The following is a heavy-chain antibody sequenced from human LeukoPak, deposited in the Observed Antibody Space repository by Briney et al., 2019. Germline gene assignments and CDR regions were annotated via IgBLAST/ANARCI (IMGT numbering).Heavy chain of an antibody. D-gene: IGHD2-15*01. Sequence: GGSLRLSCAASGFTFSSYAMSWVRQAPGKGLEWVSAISGSGGSTYYADSVKGRFTISRDNSKNTLYLQMNSLRAEDTAVYYCAKGGYCSGGSCPTPADWFDPWGQGTLVTVSS. CDR1: GFTFSSYA. J-gene: IGHJ5*02. CDR2: ISGSGGST. V-gene: IGHV3-23*01. CDR3: AKGGYCSGGSCPTPADWFDP.